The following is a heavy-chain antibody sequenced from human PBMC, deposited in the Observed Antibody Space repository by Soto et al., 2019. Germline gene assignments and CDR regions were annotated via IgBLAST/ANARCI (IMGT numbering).Heavy chain of an antibody. D-gene: IGHD3-3*01. CDR3: ARRRRVTIFGVTGGGMDV. V-gene: IGHV1-18*04. CDR2: ISAHNGNT. CDR1: GYTFTSYG. Sequence: GASVKVSCKASGYTFTSYGISWVRQAPGQGLEWMGWISAHNGNTNYAQKLQGRVTMTTDTSTSTAYMELRSLRSDDTAVYYCARRRRVTIFGVTGGGMDVWGQGTTVTVSS. J-gene: IGHJ6*02.